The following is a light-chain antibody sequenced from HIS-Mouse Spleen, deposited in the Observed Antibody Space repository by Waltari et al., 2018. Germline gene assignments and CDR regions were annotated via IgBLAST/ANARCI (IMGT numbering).Light chain of an antibody. J-gene: IGKJ1*01. CDR2: AAS. Sequence: DIQLTPSPSILSASVGDRVTLTCRASQGISSYLAWYQQKPGKAPKLLIYAASTLQSGVPSRFSGSGSGTEFTLTISSLQPEDFATYYCQQLNSYPPTFGQGTKVEIK. CDR3: QQLNSYPPT. CDR1: QGISSY. V-gene: IGKV1-9*01.